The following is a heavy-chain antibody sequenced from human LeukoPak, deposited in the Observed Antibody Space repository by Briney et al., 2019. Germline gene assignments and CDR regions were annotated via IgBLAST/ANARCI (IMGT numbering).Heavy chain of an antibody. J-gene: IGHJ4*02. CDR2: VYYSGSA. CDR3: ARHGGGTYLQY. CDR1: GGSISSYY. D-gene: IGHD1-26*01. V-gene: IGHV4-59*08. Sequence: SETLSLTCTVSGGSISSYYWSWIRQPPGRGLEWIGYVYYSGSANYNSSLKSRVTISVYTSKNQFSLNLRSVTAADTAVYYCARHGGGTYLQYWGQGALVIVSA.